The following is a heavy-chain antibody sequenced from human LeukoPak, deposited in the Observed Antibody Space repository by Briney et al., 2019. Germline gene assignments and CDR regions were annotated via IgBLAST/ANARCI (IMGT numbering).Heavy chain of an antibody. CDR2: IYHSGST. V-gene: IGHV4-38-2*02. J-gene: IGHJ4*02. CDR3: ARVGYSSSSEINTPANFDY. Sequence: PSETLSLTCTVSGYSISSGFFWGWIRQPPGKGLEWIGSIYHSGSTYYNPSLKSRVTISVDTSKNQFSLKLSSVTAADTAVYYCARVGYSSSSEINTPANFDYWGQGTLVTVSS. D-gene: IGHD6-6*01. CDR1: GYSISSGFF.